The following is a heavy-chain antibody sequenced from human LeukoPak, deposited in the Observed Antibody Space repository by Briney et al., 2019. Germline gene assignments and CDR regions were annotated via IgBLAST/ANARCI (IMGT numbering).Heavy chain of an antibody. CDR1: GFSFDDYG. D-gene: IGHD6-19*01. CDR2: INWNGGST. CDR3: ARGVVAGTPPDLDY. V-gene: IGHV3-20*04. Sequence: GGSLRLSCAAPGFSFDDYGMSWVRHAPGKGLEWVSGINWNGGSTGYADSVKGRFTISRDNAKNSLYLQMNSLRAEDTALYYCARGVVAGTPPDLDYWGQGTLVTVSS. J-gene: IGHJ4*02.